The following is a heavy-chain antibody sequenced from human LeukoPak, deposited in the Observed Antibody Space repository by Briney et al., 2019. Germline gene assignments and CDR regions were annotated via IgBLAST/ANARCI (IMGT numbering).Heavy chain of an antibody. CDR1: GGSISSSSYY. D-gene: IGHD3-3*01. CDR2: IYYSGST. CDR3: VSYYDFWSGYYRGTGMDV. J-gene: IGHJ6*02. V-gene: IGHV4-39*01. Sequence: SETLSLTCTVSGGSISSSSYYWGWIRQPPGTGLEWIGSIYYSGSTYYNPPLKSRVTISVDTSKNQFSLKLSSVTAADTAVYYCVSYYDFWSGYYRGTGMDVWGQGTTVTVSS.